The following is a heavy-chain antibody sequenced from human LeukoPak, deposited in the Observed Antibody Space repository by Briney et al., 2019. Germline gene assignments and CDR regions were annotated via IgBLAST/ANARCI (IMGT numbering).Heavy chain of an antibody. CDR1: GFTFSSYG. J-gene: IGHJ6*03. CDR3: ARESAGGPAEYYYYYMDV. D-gene: IGHD3-16*01. V-gene: IGHV3-33*01. Sequence: GGSLRLSCAASGFTFSSYGMHSVRQAPGKAPHCLAAILYDGSNKYYADSVKSRFTISRDNSKNTLYLQMISLRAEDTAVYYCARESAGGPAEYYYYYMDVWGKGTTVTVSS. CDR2: ILYDGSNK.